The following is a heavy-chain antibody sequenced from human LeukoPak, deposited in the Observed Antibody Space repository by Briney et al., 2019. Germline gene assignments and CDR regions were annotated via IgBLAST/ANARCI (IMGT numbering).Heavy chain of an antibody. J-gene: IGHJ6*04. CDR2: ISSSGSTI. CDR1: GFTFSSYS. D-gene: IGHD5-18*01. V-gene: IGHV3-48*04. CDR3: ARVGYSYGQTPI. Sequence: PGGSLRLSCAASGFTFSSYSMNWVRQAPGKGLEWVSSISSSGSTIYYADSVKGRFTISRDNAKNSLYLQMNSLRAEDTAVYYCARVGYSYGQTPIWGKGTTVTVSS.